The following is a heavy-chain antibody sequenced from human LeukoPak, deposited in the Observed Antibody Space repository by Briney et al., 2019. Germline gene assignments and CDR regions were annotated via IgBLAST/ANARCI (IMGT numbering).Heavy chain of an antibody. D-gene: IGHD3-16*01. CDR1: GSSISSSSYY. CDR3: ARQVMIRGVHYAFDI. Sequence: SETLSLTCTVSGSSISSSSYYWGWMRQPPGNKLEWTGSIYESGNANYNPSLKSRLTISIDTSKNQFSLKLSSVTAADTAVYYCARQVMIRGVHYAFDIWGQGTMVTVSS. CDR2: IYESGNA. V-gene: IGHV4-39*01. J-gene: IGHJ3*02.